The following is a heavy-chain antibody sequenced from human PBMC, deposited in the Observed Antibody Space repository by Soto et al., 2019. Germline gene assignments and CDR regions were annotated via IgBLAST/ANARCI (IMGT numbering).Heavy chain of an antibody. D-gene: IGHD3-3*01. J-gene: IGHJ4*02. CDR3: ARAHDFWGGRQQPIDS. Sequence: PSETLSLTCAVSGVSIHNSHSFWGWIRQPPGKGLEFIANVYYSGGAHYNPSLKSRVSIPVDTSKSQFSLKLSSVTAADTAVYYCARAHDFWGGRQQPIDSWGQGTLVTVSS. CDR1: GVSIHNSHSF. V-gene: IGHV4-39*07. CDR2: VYYSGGA.